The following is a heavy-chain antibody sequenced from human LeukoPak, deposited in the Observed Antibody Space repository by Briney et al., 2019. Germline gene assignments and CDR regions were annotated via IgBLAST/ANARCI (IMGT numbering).Heavy chain of an antibody. Sequence: PSQTLSLTCTVSGGSISSSSYYWGWIRQPPGKGLEWIGSIYYSGSTNYNPSLKSRVTISVDTSKNQFSLKLSSVTAADTAVYYCARTRIYDSSGYYLYYYMDVWGKGTTVTISS. J-gene: IGHJ6*03. CDR2: IYYSGST. V-gene: IGHV4-39*07. D-gene: IGHD3-22*01. CDR3: ARTRIYDSSGYYLYYYMDV. CDR1: GGSISSSSYY.